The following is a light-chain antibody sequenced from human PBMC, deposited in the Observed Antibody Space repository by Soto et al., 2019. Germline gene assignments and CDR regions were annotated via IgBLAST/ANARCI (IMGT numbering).Light chain of an antibody. J-gene: IGKJ4*01. V-gene: IGKV3-20*01. CDR3: QQYHTWPIT. CDR2: GAS. Sequence: EIVLTQSPGTLSLSPGERATLSCRASQSVTSNYLAWYQQKPGQAPRLLIFGASSRATGIPDKFSGSGSGTDFTLTISSLQSEDCAIYYCQQYHTWPITFGGGTKVDIK. CDR1: QSVTSNY.